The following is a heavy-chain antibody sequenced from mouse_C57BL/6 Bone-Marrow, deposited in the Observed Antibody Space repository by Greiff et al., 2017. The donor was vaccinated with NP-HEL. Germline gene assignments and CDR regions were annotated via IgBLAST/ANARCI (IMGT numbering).Heavy chain of an antibody. CDR1: GYTFTSYG. CDR3: ARRVRRDAMDY. J-gene: IGHJ4*01. CDR2: IYPRSGNT. Sequence: QVQLQQSGAELARPGASVKLSCKASGYTFTSYGISWVKQRTGQGLEWIGEIYPRSGNTYYNEKFKGKATLTADKSSSTAYMELRSLTSEDSAVYFCARRVRRDAMDYWGQGTSVTVSS. V-gene: IGHV1-81*01. D-gene: IGHD2-13*01.